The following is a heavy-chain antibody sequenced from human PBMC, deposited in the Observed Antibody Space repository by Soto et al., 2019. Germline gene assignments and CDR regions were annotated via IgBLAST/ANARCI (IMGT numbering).Heavy chain of an antibody. CDR3: AESFYSYDKSYGMDV. CDR2: IIPIFGTA. Sequence: ASVKVSCKASGGTFSSYAISWVRQAPGQGLEWMGGIIPIFGTANYAQKFQGRVTITADESTSTAYMELSSLRSEDTAVYYCAESFYSYDKSYGMDVWGQGTTVTVS. D-gene: IGHD5-18*01. V-gene: IGHV1-69*13. J-gene: IGHJ6*02. CDR1: GGTFSSYA.